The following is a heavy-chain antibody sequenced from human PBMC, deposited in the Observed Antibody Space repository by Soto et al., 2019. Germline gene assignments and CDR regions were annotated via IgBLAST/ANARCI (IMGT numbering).Heavy chain of an antibody. J-gene: IGHJ4*02. Sequence: PSETLSLTCAVYGGSFSGYYWSWIRQPPGKGLEWIGEINHSGSTNYNPSLKSRVTISVDTSKNQFSLKLSSVTAADTAVYYCARDPSSIAAADVDDWGQGTRVTVAS. CDR3: ARDPSSIAAADVDD. D-gene: IGHD6-13*01. V-gene: IGHV4-34*01. CDR2: INHSGST. CDR1: GGSFSGYY.